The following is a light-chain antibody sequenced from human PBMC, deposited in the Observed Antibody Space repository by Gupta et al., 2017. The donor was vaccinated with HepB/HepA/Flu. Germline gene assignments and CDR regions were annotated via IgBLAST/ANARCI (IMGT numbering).Light chain of an antibody. V-gene: IGKV1-39*01. CDR1: QSISSY. J-gene: IGKJ1*01. CDR2: AAS. CDR3: QQSYSTPWT. Sequence: DIQMTQSPSSLSASVGDRVTITCRASQSISSYLNWYQQKPVKAPKLLIYAASSLQSGVPSRFSGSGSGTDFTLTISRLQPEDFATYYCQQSYSTPWTFGQGTKVEIK.